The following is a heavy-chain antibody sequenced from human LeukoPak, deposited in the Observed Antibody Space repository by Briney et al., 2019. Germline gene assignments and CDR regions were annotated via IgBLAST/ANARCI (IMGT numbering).Heavy chain of an antibody. V-gene: IGHV4-34*01. Sequence: SETLSLTCAVYGGSFSGYYWSWIRQPPGKGLEWIGEINHSGSTDYNPSLKSRVTISVDTSKNQFSLKLSSVTAADTAVYYCARGRGIAVAGNFDYWGQGTLVTVSS. J-gene: IGHJ4*02. D-gene: IGHD6-19*01. CDR1: GGSFSGYY. CDR2: INHSGST. CDR3: ARGRGIAVAGNFDY.